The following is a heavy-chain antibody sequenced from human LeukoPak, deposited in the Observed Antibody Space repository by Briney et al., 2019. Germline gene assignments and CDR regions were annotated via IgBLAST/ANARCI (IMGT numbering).Heavy chain of an antibody. D-gene: IGHD6-13*01. Sequence: PSETLSLTCAVSGYSISSGYYWGWIRQPPGKGLEWIGSIYHSGSTNYNPSLKSRVTISVDTSKNQFSLKLSSVTAADTAVYYCARGDSSTWVYWGQGTLVTVSS. CDR3: ARGDSSTWVY. CDR1: GYSISSGYY. J-gene: IGHJ4*02. V-gene: IGHV4-38-2*01. CDR2: IYHSGST.